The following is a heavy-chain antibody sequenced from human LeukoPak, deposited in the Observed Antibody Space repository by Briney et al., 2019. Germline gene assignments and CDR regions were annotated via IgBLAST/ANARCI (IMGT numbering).Heavy chain of an antibody. V-gene: IGHV4-31*03. CDR1: GGSISSGGYY. CDR3: ARTADHYYYYYGMDV. CDR2: IYYSGST. Sequence: PSQTLSLTCTVSGGSISSGGYYWSWIRQHPGKGLEWIGYIYYSGSTYYNPSLKSRVTISVDTSKNQFSLKLSSVTAADTAVYYCARTADHYYYYYGMDVWGQGTTVTVSS. J-gene: IGHJ6*02.